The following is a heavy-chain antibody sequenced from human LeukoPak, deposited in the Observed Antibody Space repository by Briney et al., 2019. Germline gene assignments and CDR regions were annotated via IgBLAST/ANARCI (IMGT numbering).Heavy chain of an antibody. CDR1: GGSFSGYY. CDR2: INHSGST. J-gene: IGHJ4*02. Sequence: SEPLSLMCAVYGGSFSGYYWRWLRQPPGKGLEWIGEINHSGSTNYSPSLKSRVTISVDTSKNQFSLKLSSVTAADTAVYYCARGFVVVPAAINSRFDYWGQGTLVTVSP. V-gene: IGHV4-34*01. D-gene: IGHD2-2*02. CDR3: ARGFVVVPAAINSRFDY.